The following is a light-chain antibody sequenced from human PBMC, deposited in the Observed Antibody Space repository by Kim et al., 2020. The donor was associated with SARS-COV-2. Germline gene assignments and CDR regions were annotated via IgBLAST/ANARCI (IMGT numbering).Light chain of an antibody. Sequence: GLGQTVRFTCQGDSLRSYYAPWYQQKPGQAPILVIYGKNNRPSGIPDRFSGSSSGNTASLTITGTQAGDEADYYCNSRNSNDNVVFGGGTQLTVL. CDR1: SLRSYY. V-gene: IGLV3-19*01. CDR3: NSRNSNDNVV. CDR2: GKN. J-gene: IGLJ2*01.